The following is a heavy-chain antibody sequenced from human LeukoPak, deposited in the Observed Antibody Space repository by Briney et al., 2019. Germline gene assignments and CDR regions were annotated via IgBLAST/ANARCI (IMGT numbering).Heavy chain of an antibody. Sequence: SETLSLTCTVSGGSISSSSYYWSWIRQPAGKGLEWIGRIYTSGSTNYNPSLKSRVTMSVDTSKNQFSLKLSSVTAADTAVYYCARSRKLNGVFYFDYWGQGTLVTVSS. CDR1: GGSISSSSYY. V-gene: IGHV4-61*02. J-gene: IGHJ4*02. CDR2: IYTSGST. D-gene: IGHD7-27*01. CDR3: ARSRKLNGVFYFDY.